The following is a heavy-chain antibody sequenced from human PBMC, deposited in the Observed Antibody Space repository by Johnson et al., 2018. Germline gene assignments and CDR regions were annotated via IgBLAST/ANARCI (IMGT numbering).Heavy chain of an antibody. CDR2: IRSKAYGGTT. Sequence: VQLVQSGGGLVKPGRFLRLSCTASGFTFGDYAMSWFRQAPGKGLEWVGFIRSKAYGGTTEYAASVKGRFTISRDDSKSISYRQRNRLKTEGTAVYHGTRDTDSGSYLYNYYHIDVWGEGTTATVSS. CDR3: TRDTDSGSYLYNYYHIDV. CDR1: GFTFGDYA. D-gene: IGHD1-26*01. V-gene: IGHV3-49*05. J-gene: IGHJ6*03.